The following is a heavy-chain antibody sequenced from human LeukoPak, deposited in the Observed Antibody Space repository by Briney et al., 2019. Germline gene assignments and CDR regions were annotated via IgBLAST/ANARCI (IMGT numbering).Heavy chain of an antibody. Sequence: PGGSLRLSCAASGFTFRDAWMTWVRQAPGKGLEWVGRIRSKTDGGTTDYAVSVQGRFAISRDDSKNTLYLQMSSLKTEDTAVYYCAKHIYGVVSIQQWGQGTLVTVSS. CDR1: GFTFRDAW. D-gene: IGHD3-3*01. J-gene: IGHJ1*01. CDR2: IRSKTDGGTT. V-gene: IGHV3-15*01. CDR3: AKHIYGVVSIQQ.